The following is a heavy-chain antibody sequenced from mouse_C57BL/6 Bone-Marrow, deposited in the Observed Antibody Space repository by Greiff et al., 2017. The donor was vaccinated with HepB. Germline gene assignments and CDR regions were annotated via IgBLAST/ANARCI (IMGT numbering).Heavy chain of an antibody. D-gene: IGHD4-1*01. Sequence: VQLQQSGAELARPGASVKMSCKASGYTFTSYTMHWVKQRPGQGLKWIGYINPSSGYTKYNQKFKDKATLTADKSSSTAYMQLSSLTSEDSAVYYCARGVGLYFDYWGQGTTLTVSS. V-gene: IGHV1-4*01. J-gene: IGHJ2*01. CDR2: INPSSGYT. CDR1: GYTFTSYT. CDR3: ARGVGLYFDY.